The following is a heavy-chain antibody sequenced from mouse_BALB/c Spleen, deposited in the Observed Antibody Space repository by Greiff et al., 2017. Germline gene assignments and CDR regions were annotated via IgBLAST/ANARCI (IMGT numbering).Heavy chain of an antibody. J-gene: IGHJ2*01. CDR2: IDPSDSYT. V-gene: IGHV1-69*02. Sequence: QVQLQQPGAELVKPGASVKLSCKASGYTFTSYWMHWVKQRPGQGLEWIGEIDPSDSYTNYNQKFKGKATLTVDKSSSTAYMQLSSLTSEDSAVYYCARSNDGYLYFDYWGQGTTLTVSS. CDR1: GYTFTSYW. CDR3: ARSNDGYLYFDY. D-gene: IGHD2-3*01.